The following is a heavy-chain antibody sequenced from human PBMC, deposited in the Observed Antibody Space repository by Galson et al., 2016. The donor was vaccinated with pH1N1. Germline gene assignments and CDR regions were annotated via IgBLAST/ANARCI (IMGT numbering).Heavy chain of an antibody. D-gene: IGHD5-18*01. CDR1: GYTFTNYG. CDR3: ARDVRISLWLPDF. CDR2: MSAYNGNT. V-gene: IGHV1-18*01. J-gene: IGHJ4*02. Sequence: SVKVSCKASGYTFTNYGITWVRQAPGQGLEWMAWMSAYNGNTNYAQKVQGRVTMATDTSTNTAYMELRNLTSDDTAVYYCARDVRISLWLPDFWGQGTLVTVSS.